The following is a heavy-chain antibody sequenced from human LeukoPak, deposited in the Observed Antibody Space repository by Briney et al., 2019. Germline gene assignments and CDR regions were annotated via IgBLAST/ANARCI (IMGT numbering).Heavy chain of an antibody. CDR3: ARRNTAMVAGLDY. D-gene: IGHD5-18*01. J-gene: IGHJ4*02. Sequence: ASVKVSCKASGYTFTTYDINWVRQATGQGLEWMGWMNPNSGNTGYAQKFQGRVTMTRNTSISAAFMELSGLRSEDTAVYFCARRNTAMVAGLDYWGQGSLVTVSS. CDR1: GYTFTTYD. V-gene: IGHV1-8*01. CDR2: MNPNSGNT.